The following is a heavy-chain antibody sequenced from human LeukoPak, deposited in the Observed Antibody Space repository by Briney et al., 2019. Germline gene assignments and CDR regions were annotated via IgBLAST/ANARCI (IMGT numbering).Heavy chain of an antibody. CDR2: ISGYNGNT. Sequence: GASVKVSCKASGYTFTTYGITWVRQAPGQGLEWMGWISGYNGNTNNAQKLQGRVTMTTDTSTGTAYMELRSLRSDDTAVYYCARDHHPHYYDSSGYFDYWGQGTLVTVSS. V-gene: IGHV1-18*01. D-gene: IGHD3-22*01. J-gene: IGHJ4*02. CDR1: GYTFTTYG. CDR3: ARDHHPHYYDSSGYFDY.